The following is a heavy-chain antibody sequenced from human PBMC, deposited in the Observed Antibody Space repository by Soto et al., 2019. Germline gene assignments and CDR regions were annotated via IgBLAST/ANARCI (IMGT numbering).Heavy chain of an antibody. CDR1: GGSFSDYA. V-gene: IGHV1-69*01. D-gene: IGHD3-22*01. CDR3: VRDGDYYDSSGFQRYYRYYGMDV. CDR2: IIPMLGIE. Sequence: QVQLVQSGAEVKKPGSSVKVSCQASGGSFSDYAISWVRQAPGQGLEWMGGIIPMLGIEDNAQKFQGRVIITADEEKSNVYMELSSLRSEDTAVYYCVRDGDYYDSSGFQRYYRYYGMDVWGQGTTVTVAS. J-gene: IGHJ6*02.